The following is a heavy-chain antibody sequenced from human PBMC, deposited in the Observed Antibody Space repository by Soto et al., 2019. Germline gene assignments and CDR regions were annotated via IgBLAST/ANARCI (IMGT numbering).Heavy chain of an antibody. V-gene: IGHV1-69*01. J-gene: IGHJ2*01. CDR2: IIPIFGTA. CDR3: ARSDGITGTTWYFDL. D-gene: IGHD1-7*01. Sequence: QVQLVQSGAEVKKPGSSVKVSCTASGGTFSSYAISWVRQAPGQGLEWMGGIIPIFGTANYAQKFQGRVTITADESTSTAYMELSSLRSEDTAVYYCARSDGITGTTWYFDLWGRGTLVTVSS. CDR1: GGTFSSYA.